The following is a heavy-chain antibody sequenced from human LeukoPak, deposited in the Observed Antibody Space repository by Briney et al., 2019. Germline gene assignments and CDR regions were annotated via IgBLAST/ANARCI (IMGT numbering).Heavy chain of an antibody. V-gene: IGHV3-48*04. CDR1: GFMFSDYS. CDR2: VGISSGNT. J-gene: IGHJ4*02. Sequence: GGSLRLSCAASGFMFSDYSMNGVGQAPGKGLEWISYVGISSGNTNYADSVKGRFTISGDSAKNSVYLQMNNLRVEDTALYYCARDHNYAFDNWGQGTLVTVSS. D-gene: IGHD4-11*01. CDR3: ARDHNYAFDN.